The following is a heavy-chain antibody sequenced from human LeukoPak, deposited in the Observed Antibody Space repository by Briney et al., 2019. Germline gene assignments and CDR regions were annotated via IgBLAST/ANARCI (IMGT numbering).Heavy chain of an antibody. CDR1: GYTFNGYY. J-gene: IGHJ4*02. V-gene: IGHV1-2*02. Sequence: SVKGSCKASGYTFNGYYIHWGRQAPGQRLEWMGWINPNSGGTNYAQKFQGRVTMTRDTSISTAYMELSRLRSDDTAVYYCARTPVVNWYYFDYWGQGTLVTVSS. CDR3: ARTPVVNWYYFDY. CDR2: INPNSGGT. D-gene: IGHD4-23*01.